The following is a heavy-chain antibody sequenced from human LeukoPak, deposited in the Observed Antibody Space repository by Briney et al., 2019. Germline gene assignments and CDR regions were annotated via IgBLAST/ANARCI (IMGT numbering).Heavy chain of an antibody. V-gene: IGHV1-18*01. D-gene: IGHD6-19*01. Sequence: ASVKVSCKASGYTFINYGINWVRQAPGQGLECMGWISGHNGNTNYAQKLQGRVTMTTDTSTSTAYMELRSLRSDDTAVYYCAGDLRRSSGWYDYWGQGTLVTVSS. CDR2: ISGHNGNT. CDR3: AGDLRRSSGWYDY. CDR1: GYTFINYG. J-gene: IGHJ4*02.